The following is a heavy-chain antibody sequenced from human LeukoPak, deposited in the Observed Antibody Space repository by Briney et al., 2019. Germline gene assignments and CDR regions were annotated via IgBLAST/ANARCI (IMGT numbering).Heavy chain of an antibody. CDR3: AGGGGYCSSTSCYVSDY. J-gene: IGHJ4*02. Sequence: GGSLRLACAASGFTLSSYAMHWVRQAPGKGLGWVAVISYVGINKYYADSVKGRFTISRDNSKNTLYLQMNSLRAEDTAVYYCAGGGGYCSSTSCYVSDYWGQGTLVTVSS. CDR2: ISYVGINK. D-gene: IGHD2-2*01. CDR1: GFTLSSYA. V-gene: IGHV3-30-3*02.